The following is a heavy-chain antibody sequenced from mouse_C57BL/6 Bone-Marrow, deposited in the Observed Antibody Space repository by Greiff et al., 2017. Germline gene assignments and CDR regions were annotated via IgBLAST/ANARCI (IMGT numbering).Heavy chain of an antibody. J-gene: IGHJ4*01. V-gene: IGHV5-6*01. CDR2: ISSGGSYT. Sequence: EVQGVESGGDLVKPGGSLKLSCAASGFTFSSYGLSWVRQTPDTRLEWVATISSGGSYTYYPDSVKGRFTISRDNAKNTLYLQMSSLKSEDTAMDYCARPLTCYYAMDYWGQGTSVTVSS. CDR3: ARPLTCYYAMDY. CDR1: GFTFSSYG.